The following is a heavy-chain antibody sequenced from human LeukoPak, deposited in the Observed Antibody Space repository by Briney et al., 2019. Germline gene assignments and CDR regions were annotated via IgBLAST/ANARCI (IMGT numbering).Heavy chain of an antibody. V-gene: IGHV4-4*02. CDR2: IYRSGST. CDR1: GDSISSHYW. Sequence: SETLSLTCAVSGDSISSHYWWSWVRQPPGKGLEWIGEIYRSGSTNYNPSLKSRVTISVDKSKNQFSLKLTSLTAADTAVYYCARKGYTYGTFDYWGLGTLVTVSS. J-gene: IGHJ4*02. CDR3: ARKGYTYGTFDY. D-gene: IGHD5-18*01.